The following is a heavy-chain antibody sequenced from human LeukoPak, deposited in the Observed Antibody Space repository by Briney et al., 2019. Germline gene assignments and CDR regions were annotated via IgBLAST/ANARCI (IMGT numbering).Heavy chain of an antibody. J-gene: IGHJ4*02. Sequence: SQTLSLTCTVSGGSISSGGYCWSWIRQPAGKGLEWIGRVYNSGSTNYNPSLKSRVTISIDTSKNQFSLKLTSVTAADTAVYYCARDQTIFGVVTNSHFDYWGQGTLVTVSS. CDR2: VYNSGST. D-gene: IGHD3-3*01. V-gene: IGHV4-61*02. CDR3: ARDQTIFGVVTNSHFDY. CDR1: GGSISSGGYC.